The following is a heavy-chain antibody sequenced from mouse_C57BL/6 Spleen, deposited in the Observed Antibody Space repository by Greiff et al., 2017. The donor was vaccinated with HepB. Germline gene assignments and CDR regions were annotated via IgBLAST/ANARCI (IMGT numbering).Heavy chain of an antibody. V-gene: IGHV1-81*01. J-gene: IGHJ3*01. CDR2: IYPRSGNT. CDR1: GYTFTSYG. D-gene: IGHD3-2*02. CDR3: ARSGSSGPAWFAY. Sequence: VKLQESGAELARPGASVKLSCKASGYTFTSYGISWVKQRTGQGLEWIGEIYPRSGNTYYNEKFKGKATLTADKSSSTAYMELRSLTSEDSAVYFCARSGSSGPAWFAYWGQGTLVTVSA.